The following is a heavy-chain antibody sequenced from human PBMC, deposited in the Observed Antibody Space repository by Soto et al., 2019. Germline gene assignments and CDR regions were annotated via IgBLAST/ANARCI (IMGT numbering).Heavy chain of an antibody. V-gene: IGHV4-39*01. CDR2: IYYSGST. D-gene: IGHD6-19*01. Sequence: SETLSLTSTVSGVSIRDSSYYWGRIRQPPGKGLEWIGNIYYSGSTYYHSSLKSRVTISVDKSKNQLSLKLTSVTAADTAFFYCESWMAVGGCLPFGGKGTLVKVS. CDR3: ESWMAVGGCLPF. J-gene: IGHJ1*01. CDR1: GVSIRDSSYY.